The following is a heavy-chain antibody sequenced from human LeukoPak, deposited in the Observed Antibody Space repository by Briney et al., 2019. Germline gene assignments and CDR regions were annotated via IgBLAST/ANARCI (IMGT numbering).Heavy chain of an antibody. Sequence: PGGSLRLSCAASGFTFSSYAMSWVRQAPGKGLEWVSAISGSGGSTYYADSVKGRFTISRDNSKNTLYLQMNSLRAEDTAVYYCAKVAASIFGVVIPINWFDPWGQGTLVTVSS. V-gene: IGHV3-23*01. J-gene: IGHJ5*02. CDR3: AKVAASIFGVVIPINWFDP. CDR1: GFTFSSYA. CDR2: ISGSGGST. D-gene: IGHD3-3*01.